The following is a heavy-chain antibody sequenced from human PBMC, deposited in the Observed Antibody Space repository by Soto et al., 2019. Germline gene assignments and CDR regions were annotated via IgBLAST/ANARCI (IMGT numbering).Heavy chain of an antibody. Sequence: GASVKVSCKASGYTFTSYDINWVRQATGQGLEWMGWMNPNSGNTGHAQKFQGRVTMTRNTSISTAYMELSSLRSEDTAVYYCARIIGAVAATDAFDIWGQGTMVTVSS. CDR3: ARIIGAVAATDAFDI. CDR1: GYTFTSYD. D-gene: IGHD6-19*01. J-gene: IGHJ3*02. V-gene: IGHV1-8*01. CDR2: MNPNSGNT.